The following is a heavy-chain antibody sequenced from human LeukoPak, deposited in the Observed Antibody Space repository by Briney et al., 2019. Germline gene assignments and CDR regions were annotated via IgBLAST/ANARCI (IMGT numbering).Heavy chain of an antibody. J-gene: IGHJ6*03. V-gene: IGHV3-7*03. CDR3: AKGTNFNYYYMDV. CDR2: IKQDGNEK. CDR1: GFTFSSYW. D-gene: IGHD1-7*01. Sequence: RPGGSLRLSCAASGFTFSSYWMSWVRQAPGKGLEWVANIKQDGNEKYYLDSVRGRFTISRDNAKNSLYLQMNSLRAEDTAVYYCAKGTNFNYYYMDVWGKGTTVTVSS.